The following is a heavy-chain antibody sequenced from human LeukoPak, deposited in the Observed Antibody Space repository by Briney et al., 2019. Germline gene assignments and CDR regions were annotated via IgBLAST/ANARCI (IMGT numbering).Heavy chain of an antibody. CDR2: ISGSNGNT. Sequence: ASVKVSCKASGYTFNRYGISWVRQAPGQGLEWIGWISGSNGNTNYAQRFQGRVTMTTDSSTSAAYMELRSLRSDDTAVYYCARQLTYYYDSSGYNWFDPWGQGTLVTVSS. V-gene: IGHV1-18*01. D-gene: IGHD3-22*01. J-gene: IGHJ5*02. CDR1: GYTFNRYG. CDR3: ARQLTYYYDSSGYNWFDP.